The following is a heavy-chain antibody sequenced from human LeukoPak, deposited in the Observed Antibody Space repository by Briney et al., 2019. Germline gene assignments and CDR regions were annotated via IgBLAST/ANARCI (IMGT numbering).Heavy chain of an antibody. Sequence: GGSLRPSCAASGFSFSSYEMNWVRQAPGKGLEWLSHISTSGSTKYYANSVKGRFTISRDDAKNSVYLQMNSLTAEDTGLYYCARDATTAVGWVYMDVWGKGTTVTISS. V-gene: IGHV3-48*03. J-gene: IGHJ6*03. D-gene: IGHD6-13*01. CDR3: ARDATTAVGWVYMDV. CDR2: ISTSGSTK. CDR1: GFSFSSYE.